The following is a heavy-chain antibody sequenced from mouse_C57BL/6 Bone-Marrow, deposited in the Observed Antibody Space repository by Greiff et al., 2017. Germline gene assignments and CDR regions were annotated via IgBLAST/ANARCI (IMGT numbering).Heavy chain of an antibody. CDR3: TTPYGNYDAQDY. J-gene: IGHJ4*01. Sequence: EVQLQQSGAELVRPGASVKLSCTASGFNFKDDYMHWVKQRPEQGLEWIGWIDPENGDTEYASKFQGKATITADKSSNTAYLQLSSLTSEDTAVYYCTTPYGNYDAQDYWGQGTSVTVSS. D-gene: IGHD2-1*01. CDR1: GFNFKDDY. CDR2: IDPENGDT. V-gene: IGHV14-4*01.